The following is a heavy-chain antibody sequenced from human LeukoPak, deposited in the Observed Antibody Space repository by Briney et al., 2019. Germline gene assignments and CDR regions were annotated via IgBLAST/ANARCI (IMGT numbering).Heavy chain of an antibody. V-gene: IGHV3-74*01. Sequence: GGSLRLSCAASGFTFSSYWMHWVRQAPGKGLVWVSRINSDGSSTSYADSVKGRFAISRDNAKNTLYLQMNSLRAEDTAVYYCARDGYCSGGSCYPMNWFDPWGQGTLVTVSS. CDR2: INSDGSST. J-gene: IGHJ5*02. D-gene: IGHD2-15*01. CDR3: ARDGYCSGGSCYPMNWFDP. CDR1: GFTFSSYW.